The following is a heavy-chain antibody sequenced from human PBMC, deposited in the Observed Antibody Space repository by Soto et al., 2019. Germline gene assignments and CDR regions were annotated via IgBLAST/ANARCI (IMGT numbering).Heavy chain of an antibody. CDR2: IYYSGST. D-gene: IGHD1-20*01. J-gene: IGHJ6*02. V-gene: IGHV4-31*03. CDR1: GGSISSSSYY. CDR3: ARVQVAATYTYNWNDWGYRNHLTDDYGMDV. Sequence: PSETLSLTCTVSGGSISSSSYYWSWIRQHPGKGLEWIGYIYYSGSTYYNPSLKSRVTISVDTSKNQFSLKLSSVTAADTAVYYCARVQVAATYTYNWNDWGYRNHLTDDYGMDVWGQGTTVTVSS.